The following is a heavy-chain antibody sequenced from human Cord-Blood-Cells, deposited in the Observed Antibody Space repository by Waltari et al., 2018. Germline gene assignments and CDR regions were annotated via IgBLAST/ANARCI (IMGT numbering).Heavy chain of an antibody. CDR1: GGSISSYY. CDR2: IYYRGGT. Sequence: QVQLQESGPGLVKPSETLSLTCTVSGGSISSYYWSWIRQPPGKGLEWIGYIYYRGGTNYTPSLRSRVTISVDTSKNQFSLKLSSVTAADTAVYYCASQYYYDSSGYFWFDPWGQGTLVTVSS. CDR3: ASQYYYDSSGYFWFDP. J-gene: IGHJ5*02. D-gene: IGHD3-22*01. V-gene: IGHV4-59*01.